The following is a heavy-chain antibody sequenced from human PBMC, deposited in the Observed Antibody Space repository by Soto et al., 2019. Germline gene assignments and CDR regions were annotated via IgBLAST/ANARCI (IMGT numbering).Heavy chain of an antibody. Sequence: EVQLVESGGGLVKPGGSLRLSCAASELSLSNAWMNWVRQAPGKGPEWVGHIKSISDGGTIEYAAFVKGRFIISRDDSKNTLSLKMNSLKTEEPAVYYSTTKNGYVVPTEYWGQGTLVTVSS. CDR3: TTKNGYVVPTEY. V-gene: IGHV3-15*07. J-gene: IGHJ4*02. CDR2: IKSISDGGTI. CDR1: ELSLSNAW. D-gene: IGHD3-22*01.